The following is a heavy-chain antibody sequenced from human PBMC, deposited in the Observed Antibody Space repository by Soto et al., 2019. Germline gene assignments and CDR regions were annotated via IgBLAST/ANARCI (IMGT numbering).Heavy chain of an antibody. V-gene: IGHV4-39*01. CDR2: IYYNGDT. CDR3: PRRLIDSWNQGHAFDF. D-gene: IGHD1-20*01. CDR1: GGSVSSGNYF. J-gene: IGHJ3*01. Sequence: QLQLQESGPGLVKPAETLSLKCAVSGGSVSSGNYFWGWIRQPPGKGLEWIGNIYYNGDTYYSPSLKSRVTMSVDPAQNPFSLRLTSVTAADTAVYYCPRRLIDSWNQGHAFDFWGQGTLVTVSS.